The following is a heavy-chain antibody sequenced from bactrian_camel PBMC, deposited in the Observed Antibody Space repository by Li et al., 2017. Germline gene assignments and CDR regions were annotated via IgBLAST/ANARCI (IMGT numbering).Heavy chain of an antibody. CDR1: GFTFSNDY. D-gene: IGHD1*01. V-gene: IGHV3-2*01. CDR2: MYSEGSNT. J-gene: IGHJ6*01. CDR3: ATDSWAHQFGY. Sequence: HVQLVESGGGLVQPGGSLRLSCAASGFTFSNDYMSWVRQAPGKGLEWVSSMYSEGSNTYYADSVKGRFTISRDKNTVYLQMNSLKSEDTALYYCATDSWAHQFGYWGQGTQVTVS.